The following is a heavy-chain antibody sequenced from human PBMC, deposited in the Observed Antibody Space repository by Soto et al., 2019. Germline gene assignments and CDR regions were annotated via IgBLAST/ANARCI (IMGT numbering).Heavy chain of an antibody. J-gene: IGHJ6*02. CDR1: GGTFSSYA. V-gene: IGHV1-69*01. D-gene: IGHD2-15*01. Sequence: QVQLVQSGAEVKKPGSSVKVSCKAPGGTFSSYAISWVRQAPGQGLEWMGGIIPIFGTAKYAQKFQGRVTITADESTRTGYMELSRLRSEDTAVYYCARSQGGSSSLDIYYYCYYGMDVWGQGTTVTVSS. CDR3: ARSQGGSSSLDIYYYCYYGMDV. CDR2: IIPIFGTA.